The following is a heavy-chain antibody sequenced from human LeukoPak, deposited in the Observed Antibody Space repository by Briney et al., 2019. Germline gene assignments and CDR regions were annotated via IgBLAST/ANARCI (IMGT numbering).Heavy chain of an antibody. V-gene: IGHV3-74*01. D-gene: IGHD3-10*01. J-gene: IGHJ4*02. CDR1: GFTFSDAW. Sequence: PGGSLRLSCTGSGFTFSDAWMHWVRQAPGKGLVWVSRINSDGSSTSYADSVKGRFTISRDNAKNTLYLQMNSLRAEDTAVYYCARDGFYGSGFLGYWGQGTLVTVSS. CDR3: ARDGFYGSGFLGY. CDR2: INSDGSST.